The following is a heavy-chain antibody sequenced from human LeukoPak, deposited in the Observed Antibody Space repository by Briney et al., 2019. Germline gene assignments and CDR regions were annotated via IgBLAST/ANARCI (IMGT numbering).Heavy chain of an antibody. J-gene: IGHJ2*01. Sequence: PGGSLRLSCAASGFTFSSYDMHWVRQATGKGLEWVSAIGTAGDTYYPGSVKGRFTISRENAKNSLYLQMNSLRAGDTAVYYCARETVGTAKWYFDLWGRGTLVTVSS. CDR2: IGTAGDT. CDR3: ARETVGTAKWYFDL. V-gene: IGHV3-13*01. D-gene: IGHD5-18*01. CDR1: GFTFSSYD.